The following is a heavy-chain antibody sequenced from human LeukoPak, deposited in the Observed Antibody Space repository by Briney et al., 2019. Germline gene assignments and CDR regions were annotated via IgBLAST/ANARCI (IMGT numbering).Heavy chain of an antibody. D-gene: IGHD2-2*01. CDR3: ARSGQLLSPHHFFY. CDR2: IYSGGST. J-gene: IGHJ4*02. Sequence: PGGSLTLSCAASGFTVSSNYMSWVRQPPGKGLEWVSVIYSGGSTYYADSVKGRFTISRDNSKNTLYLQMNSLRAEDTAVYYCARSGQLLSPHHFFYWGQGTLVTVSS. CDR1: GFTVSSNY. V-gene: IGHV3-66*02.